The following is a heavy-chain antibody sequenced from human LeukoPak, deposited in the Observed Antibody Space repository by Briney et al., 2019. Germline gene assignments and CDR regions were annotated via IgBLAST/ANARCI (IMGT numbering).Heavy chain of an antibody. Sequence: GGTLKLSCAASGFTFSSYGMSWVRQAPGKGLEWVSAISGSGGSTYYADSVKGRFTISRDNSKDTLYLQMNSLRAEDTALYYCAKIGWDDAFDIWGQGTMVTVSS. CDR3: AKIGWDDAFDI. D-gene: IGHD6-19*01. CDR1: GFTFSSYG. CDR2: ISGSGGST. J-gene: IGHJ3*02. V-gene: IGHV3-23*01.